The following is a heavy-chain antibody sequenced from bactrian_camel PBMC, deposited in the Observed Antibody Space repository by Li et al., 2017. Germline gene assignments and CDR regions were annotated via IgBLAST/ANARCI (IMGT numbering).Heavy chain of an antibody. Sequence: HVQLVESGGGAVEAGGSLKLSCVTSGFTFSNSYMTWVRQAPGKGLEWVSTIYTGGSTTYYADSVKARFTISKDNAKNTLYLQMNNLKTEDTAVYYCAPAGRSYVDINCRARLGQGTQVTVS. CDR1: GFTFSNSY. CDR2: IYTGGSTT. V-gene: IGHV3-2*01. D-gene: IGHD7*01. J-gene: IGHJ4*01.